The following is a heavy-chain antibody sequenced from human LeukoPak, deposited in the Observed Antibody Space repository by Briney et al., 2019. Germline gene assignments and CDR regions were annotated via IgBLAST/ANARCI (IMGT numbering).Heavy chain of an antibody. V-gene: IGHV4-34*01. CDR2: INHSGST. CDR1: GGSFSGYY. Sequence: SETLSLTCAVYGGSFSGYYWSWIRQPPGKGLEWIGEINHSGSTNYNPSLKSRVTISVDTSKDQFSLKLSSVTAADTAVYYCAREQDSYYFDYWGQGTLVTVSS. J-gene: IGHJ4*02. CDR3: AREQDSYYFDY.